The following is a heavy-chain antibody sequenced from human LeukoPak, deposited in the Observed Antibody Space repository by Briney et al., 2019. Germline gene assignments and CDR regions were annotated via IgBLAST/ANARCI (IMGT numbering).Heavy chain of an antibody. Sequence: GGSLSLSFQAPGLTFSSYPMSWFPQAPGKGLNWVSAISGSGGSTYYAESVKGRFTISRDNSENTLYLQMNSLRAEDTAVYYCAKAPWGVAAALVTSMAVWGQGTTVTVSS. CDR3: AKAPWGVAAALVTSMAV. J-gene: IGHJ6*02. CDR1: GLTFSSYP. D-gene: IGHD6-13*01. CDR2: ISGSGGST. V-gene: IGHV3-23*01.